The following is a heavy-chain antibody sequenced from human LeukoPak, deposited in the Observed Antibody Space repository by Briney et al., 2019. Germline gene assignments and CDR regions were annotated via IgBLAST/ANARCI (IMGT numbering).Heavy chain of an antibody. D-gene: IGHD1-14*01. CDR3: TTGRRTAFDI. CDR1: GGSISSSSYY. J-gene: IGHJ3*02. Sequence: SETLSLTCTVSGGSISSSSYYWGWIRQPPGKGLEWIGSIYYSGSTYYNPSLKSPVTIYVDTSKNHFSLKLSSVTAADTAVYYCTTGRRTAFDIWGQGTMVTVSS. CDR2: IYYSGST. V-gene: IGHV4-39*02.